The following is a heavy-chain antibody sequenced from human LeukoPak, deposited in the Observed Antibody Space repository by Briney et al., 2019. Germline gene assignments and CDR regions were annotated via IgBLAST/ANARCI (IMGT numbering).Heavy chain of an antibody. CDR2: IRSKAYGGTT. CDR1: GFTFGDYA. V-gene: IGHV3-49*04. J-gene: IGHJ6*02. D-gene: IGHD3-10*01. CDR3: TRGRGVREIYYYYYYGMDV. Sequence: PGRSLRLSCTASGFTFGDYAMSWVRQAPGKGLEWVGFIRSKAYGGTTEYAASVKGRFTISRDDSKSIAYLQMNSLKTEDTAVYYCTRGRGVREIYYYYYYGMDVWGQGTTVTVSS.